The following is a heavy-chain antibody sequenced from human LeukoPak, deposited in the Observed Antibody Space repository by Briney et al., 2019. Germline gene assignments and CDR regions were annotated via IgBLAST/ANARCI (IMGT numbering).Heavy chain of an antibody. V-gene: IGHV3-21*01. D-gene: IGHD3-22*01. Sequence: GGSLRLSCVASGFTFSSYWMHWVRQDPRKGLVWVSSISSSSSYIYYADSVKGRFTISRDNAKNSLYLQMNSLRAEDTAVYYCARDLPMIGGNDAFDIWGQGTMVTVSS. CDR3: ARDLPMIGGNDAFDI. J-gene: IGHJ3*02. CDR1: GFTFSSYW. CDR2: ISSSSSYI.